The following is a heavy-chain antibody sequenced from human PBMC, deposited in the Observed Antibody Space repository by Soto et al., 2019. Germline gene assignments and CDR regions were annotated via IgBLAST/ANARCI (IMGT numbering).Heavy chain of an antibody. J-gene: IGHJ4*02. D-gene: IGHD6-6*01. Sequence: QVQLVESGGGVVQPGRSLRLSCAASGFTFSSYAMHWVRQAPGKGLEWVAVISYDGSNKYYADSVKGRFTISRDNAKNTLYLEMNSLRAEDTAVYYCAREVAYSSSLLDYWGQGTLVTLSS. CDR2: ISYDGSNK. CDR1: GFTFSSYA. V-gene: IGHV3-30-3*01. CDR3: AREVAYSSSLLDY.